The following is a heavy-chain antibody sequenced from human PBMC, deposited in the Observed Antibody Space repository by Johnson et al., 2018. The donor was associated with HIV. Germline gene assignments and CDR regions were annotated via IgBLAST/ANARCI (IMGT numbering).Heavy chain of an antibody. D-gene: IGHD4-17*01. CDR1: GFTVSSNY. V-gene: IGHV3-53*01. J-gene: IGHJ3*02. CDR2: ISSAGST. CDR3: ARDSTPWGGDYVGYAFDI. Sequence: VQLVESGGGLIQPGGSLRLSCAASGFTVSSNYMSWVRQAPGKGLEWVSVISSAGSTYYAESVKGRFTISRDNSKNTLYLQINSLRAEDTALYYCARDSTPWGGDYVGYAFDIWGRGTMVTVSS.